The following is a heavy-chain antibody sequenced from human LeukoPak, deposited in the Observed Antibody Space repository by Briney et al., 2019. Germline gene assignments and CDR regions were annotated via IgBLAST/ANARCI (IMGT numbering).Heavy chain of an antibody. Sequence: GGSLRLSCAASGFTFSSYGMHWVRQAPGKGLEWVAVIWYDGSNKYYADSVKGRFTISRDNSKNTLYLQMNSLRAEDTAVYYCAGDITMIVVVIPAYWGQGTLVTVSS. CDR3: AGDITMIVVVIPAY. V-gene: IGHV3-33*01. CDR2: IWYDGSNK. D-gene: IGHD3-22*01. CDR1: GFTFSSYG. J-gene: IGHJ4*02.